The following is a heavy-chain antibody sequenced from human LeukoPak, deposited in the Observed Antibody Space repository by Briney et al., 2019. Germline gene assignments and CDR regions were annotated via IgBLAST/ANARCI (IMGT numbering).Heavy chain of an antibody. V-gene: IGHV3-11*04. CDR1: GFTFSDYY. CDR3: ARSTVTSSYYYMDV. Sequence: GGSLRLSCAASGFTFSDYYMSWIRQAPGKGLEWVSYISDTTSTIYYADSVKGRFTISRDNAKNSLHLQMNSLRAEDTAVYFCARSTVTSSYYYMDVWGKGTTVIVSS. D-gene: IGHD4-11*01. J-gene: IGHJ6*03. CDR2: ISDTTSTI.